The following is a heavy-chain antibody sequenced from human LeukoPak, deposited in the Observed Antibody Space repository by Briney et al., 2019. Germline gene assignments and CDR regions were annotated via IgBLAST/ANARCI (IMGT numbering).Heavy chain of an antibody. Sequence: GGSLRLSCAASGFTVSNNYMSWVRQAPGKGLEWVSVISSGGTTYYADSMKGRFTISRDNSKNTLYLQMNTLRAEDTAVYYCARGYCSDGNCYTSPFDFWGQGTLVTVSS. V-gene: IGHV3-53*01. CDR3: ARGYCSDGNCYTSPFDF. CDR2: ISSGGTT. D-gene: IGHD2-15*01. J-gene: IGHJ4*02. CDR1: GFTVSNNY.